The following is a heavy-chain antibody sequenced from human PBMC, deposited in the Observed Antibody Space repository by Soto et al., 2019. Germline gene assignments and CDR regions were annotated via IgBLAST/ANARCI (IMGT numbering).Heavy chain of an antibody. Sequence: PWGSLRLSCAASGFTFSSYAIHCFRHSPFKWLEWVAVISYDGSNKYYADSVKGRFTISRDNSKNTLYLQMNSLRAEDTAVYYCAREAMVGDYYYYGMDVWGQGTTVTVSS. CDR2: ISYDGSNK. D-gene: IGHD5-18*01. CDR3: AREAMVGDYYYYGMDV. CDR1: GFTFSSYA. J-gene: IGHJ6*02. V-gene: IGHV3-30-3*01.